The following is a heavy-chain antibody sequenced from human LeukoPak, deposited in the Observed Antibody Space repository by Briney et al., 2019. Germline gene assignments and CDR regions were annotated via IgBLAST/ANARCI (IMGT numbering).Heavy chain of an antibody. CDR3: ARDIQPLDVDDAFDI. CDR1: RFTFSSYS. V-gene: IGHV3-21*01. J-gene: IGHJ3*02. D-gene: IGHD1-1*01. CDR2: ISSSSSYI. Sequence: KTGRSLRLSCAASRFTFSSYSMNWVRQAPGKGLEWVSSISSSSSYIYYADSVKGRFTISRDTSKNTLYPQMNSLRTEDTAVYYCARDIQPLDVDDAFDIWGQGTMVTVSS.